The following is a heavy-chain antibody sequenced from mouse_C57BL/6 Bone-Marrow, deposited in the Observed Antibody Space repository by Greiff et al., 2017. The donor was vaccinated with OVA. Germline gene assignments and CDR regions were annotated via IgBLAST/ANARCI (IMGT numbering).Heavy chain of an antibody. J-gene: IGHJ1*03. CDR1: GYTFTDYE. CDR2: IDPETGGT. CDR3: ARSDTTVVRYFDV. Sequence: VQLQQSGAELVRPGASVTLSCKASGYTFTDYEMHWVKQTPVHGLEWIGAIDPETGGTAYNQKFKGKAILTADKSSSTAYMELRSLTSEDSAVYYCARSDTTVVRYFDVWGTGTTVTVSS. D-gene: IGHD1-1*01. V-gene: IGHV1-15*01.